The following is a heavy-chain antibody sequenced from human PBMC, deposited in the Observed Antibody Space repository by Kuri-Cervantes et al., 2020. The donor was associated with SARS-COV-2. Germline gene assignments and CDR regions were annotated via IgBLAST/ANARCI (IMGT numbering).Heavy chain of an antibody. V-gene: IGHV3-30-3*01. CDR1: GFTFSSYA. CDR2: ISYDGSNK. Sequence: GESLKISCAASGFTFSSYAMHWVRQAPGKGLEWMAVISYDGSNKYYADSVKGRFTISRDNTKNTLYLQMNSLRAEDTAVHYCARDPQRYFDWLLSYYYYGMDVWGQGTTVPSP. D-gene: IGHD3-9*01. J-gene: IGHJ6*02. CDR3: ARDPQRYFDWLLSYYYYGMDV.